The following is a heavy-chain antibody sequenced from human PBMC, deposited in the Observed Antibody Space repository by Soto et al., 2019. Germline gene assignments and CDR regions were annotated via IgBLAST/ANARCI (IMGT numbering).Heavy chain of an antibody. CDR1: GGSISSYY. Sequence: SETLSLTCTVSGGSISSYYWSWIRQPPGKGLEWIAYIYYTGSTNYNPSLKSRVTISVDTSKNQFSLKLSSVTPADTAVYYCAKPGDLGSYFDYWGQGTLVTVSS. J-gene: IGHJ4*02. V-gene: IGHV4-59*01. CDR2: IYYTGST. CDR3: AKPGDLGSYFDY. D-gene: IGHD7-27*01.